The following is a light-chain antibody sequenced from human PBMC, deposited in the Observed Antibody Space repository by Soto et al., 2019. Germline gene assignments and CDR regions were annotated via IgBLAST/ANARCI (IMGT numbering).Light chain of an antibody. CDR2: AAS. J-gene: IGKJ1*01. V-gene: IGKV1-39*01. Sequence: DIQMTQSPSSLSASVGDRATITCRASQSISNFLNWYQQRQGQVPKLLIYAASTLHTGAPSRFSGSGSGTDFTLTITSLQPEDFTTYYCQQSHSTPPTFGQGTRWIS. CDR3: QQSHSTPPT. CDR1: QSISNF.